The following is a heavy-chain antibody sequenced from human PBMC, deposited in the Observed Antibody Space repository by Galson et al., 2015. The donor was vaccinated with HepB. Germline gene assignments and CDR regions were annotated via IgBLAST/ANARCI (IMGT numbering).Heavy chain of an antibody. V-gene: IGHV1-3*01. D-gene: IGHD5-12*01. Sequence: SVKVSCKASGYTFTSYAMHWVRQAPGQRLEWMGWINAGNGNTKYSQKFQGRVTITRDTSASTAYMELSSLRSEDTAAYYCARDRYSGYDGGLDYWGQGTLVTVSS. CDR1: GYTFTSYA. CDR3: ARDRYSGYDGGLDY. CDR2: INAGNGNT. J-gene: IGHJ4*02.